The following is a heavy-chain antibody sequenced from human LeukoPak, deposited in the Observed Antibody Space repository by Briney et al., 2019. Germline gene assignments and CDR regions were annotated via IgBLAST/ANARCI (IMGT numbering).Heavy chain of an antibody. J-gene: IGHJ4*02. Sequence: GGSLRLSCAASGFTFSDAWMSWVRHAPGKGLECVLSIQSKTDGGTTDSAAPAKGRFTVSRDDSKNTLYLQMNSLKTEDTAVYYCTTWSSQFDYWGQGTLVTVSS. CDR2: IQSKTDGGTT. CDR1: GFTFSDAW. CDR3: TTWSSQFDY. D-gene: IGHD6-6*01. V-gene: IGHV3-15*01.